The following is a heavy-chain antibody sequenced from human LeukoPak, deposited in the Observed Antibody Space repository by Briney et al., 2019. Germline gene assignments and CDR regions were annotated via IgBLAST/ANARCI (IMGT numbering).Heavy chain of an antibody. CDR3: ARDRAIYGMDV. Sequence: SETLSLTCTVSGGSISSSSYYWGWIRQPPGKGLEWIGSIYYSGSTNYNPSLKSRVTISVDTSKNQFSLKLSSVTAADTAVYYCARDRAIYGMDVWGQGTTVTVSS. V-gene: IGHV4-39*07. CDR1: GGSISSSSYY. J-gene: IGHJ6*02. CDR2: IYYSGST. D-gene: IGHD3-10*01.